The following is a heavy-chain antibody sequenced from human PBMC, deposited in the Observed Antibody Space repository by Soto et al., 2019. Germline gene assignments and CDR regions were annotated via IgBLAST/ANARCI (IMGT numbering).Heavy chain of an antibody. D-gene: IGHD2-2*01. J-gene: IGHJ4*02. CDR3: AKDGVNYASLSPVDY. V-gene: IGHV3-30*09. CDR2: ISYDGINA. Sequence: LXLTCASSAFNFRTFTMHWVRQAPVKGLEWVAGISYDGINAYYADSVKGRFAISRDNSKNTVSLQINSLRPADTAAYYCAKDGVNYASLSPVDYWGQGTLVTVSS. CDR1: AFNFRTFT.